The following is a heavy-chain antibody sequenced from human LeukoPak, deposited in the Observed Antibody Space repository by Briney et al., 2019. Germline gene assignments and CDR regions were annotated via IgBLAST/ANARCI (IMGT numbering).Heavy chain of an antibody. CDR3: ARELTVATRFDP. CDR1: GFTFSNYN. D-gene: IGHD5-12*01. CDR2: INHSGST. J-gene: IGHJ5*02. V-gene: IGHV4-34*01. Sequence: PGGSLRLSCAASGFTFSNYNMNWIRQPPGKGLEWIGEINHSGSTNYNPSLKSRVTISVDTSKNQFSLKLSSVTAADTAVYYCARELTVATRFDPWGQGTLVTVSS.